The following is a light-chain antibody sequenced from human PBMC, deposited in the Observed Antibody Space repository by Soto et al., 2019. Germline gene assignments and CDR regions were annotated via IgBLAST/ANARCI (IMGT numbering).Light chain of an antibody. J-gene: IGKJ4*01. CDR2: GAS. V-gene: IGKV3-15*01. CDR3: QQYNNWPPLT. Sequence: EIVMTQSPATLSVSPGERATLSCRASQSVSSNLAWYQHKTGQAPRLLIYGASTRATGIPARFSGNGSGTEFTLTISSLQSEDFAVYYCQQYNNWPPLTFGGGTKVEIK. CDR1: QSVSSN.